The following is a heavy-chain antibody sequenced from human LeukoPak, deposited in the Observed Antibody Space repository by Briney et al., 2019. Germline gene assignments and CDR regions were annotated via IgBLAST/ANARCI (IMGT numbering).Heavy chain of an antibody. D-gene: IGHD5-12*01. Sequence: ASVKVSCKASGGTFSSYAISWVRQAPGQGLEWMGGIIPIFGTANYARKFQGRVTITADESTSTAYMELSSLRSEDTAVYYCARGDTVATIGYYYYYGMDVWGKGTTVTVSS. CDR1: GGTFSSYA. V-gene: IGHV1-69*13. CDR2: IIPIFGTA. J-gene: IGHJ6*04. CDR3: ARGDTVATIGYYYYYGMDV.